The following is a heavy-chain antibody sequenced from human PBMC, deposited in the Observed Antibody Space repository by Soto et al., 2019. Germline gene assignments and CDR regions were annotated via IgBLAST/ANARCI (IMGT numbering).Heavy chain of an antibody. V-gene: IGHV3-33*01. CDR3: ARESRKNYYDSSGYLAYNWFDP. CDR1: GFTFSSYG. CDR2: IWYDGSNK. Sequence: PGGALRLSCAGSGFTFSSYGMHWGRQAPGKGLEGGAVIWYDGSNKYYADSVKGRFTISRDNSKNTLYLQMNSLRAEDTAVYYCARESRKNYYDSSGYLAYNWFDPWGQGTLVTVSS. J-gene: IGHJ5*02. D-gene: IGHD3-22*01.